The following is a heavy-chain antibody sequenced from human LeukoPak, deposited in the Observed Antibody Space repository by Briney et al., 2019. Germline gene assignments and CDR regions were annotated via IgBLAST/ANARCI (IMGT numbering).Heavy chain of an antibody. D-gene: IGHD3-22*01. Sequence: GGSLRLSCTASGFTFGDYAMSWVRQAPGKGLEWVGSIRSKAYGGTTEYAASVKGRFTISRDDSKSIAYLQMNSLKTEDTAVYYCTRDKKGPYFYYYDSSGVFDYWGQGTLVTVSS. V-gene: IGHV3-49*04. CDR1: GFTFGDYA. J-gene: IGHJ4*02. CDR3: TRDKKGPYFYYYDSSGVFDY. CDR2: IRSKAYGGTT.